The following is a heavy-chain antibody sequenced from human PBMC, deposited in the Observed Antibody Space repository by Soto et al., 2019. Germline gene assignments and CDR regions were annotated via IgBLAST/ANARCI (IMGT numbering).Heavy chain of an antibody. CDR2: MYYSGST. J-gene: IGHJ5*02. CDR1: GGSISSGGYY. Sequence: QVQLQESGPGLVKPSQTLSITCTFSGGSISSGGYYWSWIRQHPGKGLEWIEYMYYSGSTYYNPSLKSRVTISVDTSKNQFSLKLSAVTAADTALYYCARTSYDSSGTAADPWGQGTLVTVSS. V-gene: IGHV4-31*03. CDR3: ARTSYDSSGTAADP. D-gene: IGHD3-22*01.